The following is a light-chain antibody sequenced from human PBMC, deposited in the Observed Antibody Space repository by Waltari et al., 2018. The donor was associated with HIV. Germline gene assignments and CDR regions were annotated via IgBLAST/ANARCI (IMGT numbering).Light chain of an antibody. V-gene: IGKV3-15*01. CDR1: QSVSSN. Sequence: DIVMTQSPATLSVSPGERATLSCRASQSVSSNLAWYQQKPGQAPRLLIYAASTRATGIPARFSGSGSGTEFTLTISSLQSEDFAVYYCRQYNTWPPRTFGQGTKLEIK. J-gene: IGKJ2*01. CDR2: AAS. CDR3: RQYNTWPPRT.